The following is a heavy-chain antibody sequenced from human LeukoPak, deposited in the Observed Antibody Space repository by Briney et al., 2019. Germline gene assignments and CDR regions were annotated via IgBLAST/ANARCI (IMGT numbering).Heavy chain of an antibody. V-gene: IGHV3-23*01. CDR2: ITASGATT. CDR1: GFTFSAHA. D-gene: IGHD6-25*01. Sequence: PGGSLRLSCAASGFTFSAHAMNWVRQAPGKGLEWVAAITASGATTYYADSVKGRFTISRDGPQSTLYLQMNSLRAEDTAVYYCARAEAAGDNRGGYYYFYMEVWGKGTTVTVSS. J-gene: IGHJ6*03. CDR3: ARAEAAGDNRGGYYYFYMEV.